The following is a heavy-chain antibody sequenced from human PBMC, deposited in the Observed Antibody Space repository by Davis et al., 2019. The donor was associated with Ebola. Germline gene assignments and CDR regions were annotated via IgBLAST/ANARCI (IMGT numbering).Heavy chain of an antibody. J-gene: IGHJ6*02. Sequence: PGGSLRLSCAASGFTFSDFYMSWIRQAPGKGLEWVSYIISGGTSTYYADSVQGRFTISRDNAKNSLYLQMNSLRAEDTAVYYCARINVTWVDFWSGLYYAMDVWGQGTTVTVSS. D-gene: IGHD3-3*01. CDR2: IISGGTST. CDR1: GFTFSDFY. V-gene: IGHV3-11*04. CDR3: ARINVTWVDFWSGLYYAMDV.